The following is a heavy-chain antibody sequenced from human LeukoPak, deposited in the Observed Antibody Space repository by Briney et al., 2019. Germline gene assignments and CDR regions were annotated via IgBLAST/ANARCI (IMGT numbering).Heavy chain of an antibody. CDR3: ARGEFTMVRGVYFDY. D-gene: IGHD3-10*01. CDR1: GYTFTSYY. J-gene: IGHJ4*02. Sequence: ASVKVSCKASGYTFTSYYMHWVRQAPGQGLEWMGIINPSGGSTSYAQKFQGRVTITTDEPTSTAYMELSSLRSEDTAVYYCARGEFTMVRGVYFDYWGQGTLVTVSS. CDR2: INPSGGST. V-gene: IGHV1-46*01.